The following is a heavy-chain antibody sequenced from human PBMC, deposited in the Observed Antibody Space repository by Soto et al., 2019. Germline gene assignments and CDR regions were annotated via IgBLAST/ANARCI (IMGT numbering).Heavy chain of an antibody. J-gene: IGHJ5*02. CDR3: ASRRGHYSNYGSWFDP. Sequence: QLQLQESGPGLVKPSETLSLTCTVSGGSISSSSYYWGWIRQPPGKGLEWIGSIYYSGSTYYNPSLKSRVTISVDTSKNQFSLKLSSVTAADTAVYYCASRRGHYSNYGSWFDPWGQGTLVTVSS. V-gene: IGHV4-39*01. CDR2: IYYSGST. D-gene: IGHD4-4*01. CDR1: GGSISSSSYY.